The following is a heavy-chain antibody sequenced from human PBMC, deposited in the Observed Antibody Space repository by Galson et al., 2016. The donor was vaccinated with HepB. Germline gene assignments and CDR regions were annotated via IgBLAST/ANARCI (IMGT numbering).Heavy chain of an antibody. CDR3: ARNAPKLGLTDAFDV. Sequence: ETLSLTCTVSGGSISTYYWSWIRQPPGEGLEWIAFSHYSGAPSYSPSLNSRVTTSVDTSKNQFSLRVRSVTAADAAVYYCARNAPKLGLTDAFDVWGQGAMVTVSS. V-gene: IGHV4-59*01. D-gene: IGHD3-16*01. CDR2: SHYSGAP. J-gene: IGHJ3*01. CDR1: GGSISTYY.